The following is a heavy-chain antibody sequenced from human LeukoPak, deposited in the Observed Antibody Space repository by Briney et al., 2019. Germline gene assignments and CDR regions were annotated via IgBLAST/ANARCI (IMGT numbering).Heavy chain of an antibody. Sequence: GGSLRLSCAASEFTFSIYAMSWVRQAPGKGLEWVSGIYGSGGASFYADSVKGRFTISRDNSQNTVFLQMDSLRDEDTALYYCAKDLRKDGIWDIDYWGQGTLVTVSS. D-gene: IGHD1-14*01. CDR1: EFTFSIYA. CDR2: IYGSGGAS. J-gene: IGHJ4*02. V-gene: IGHV3-23*01. CDR3: AKDLRKDGIWDIDY.